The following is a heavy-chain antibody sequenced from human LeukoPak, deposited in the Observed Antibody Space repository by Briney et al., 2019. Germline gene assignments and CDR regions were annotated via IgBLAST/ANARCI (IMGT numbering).Heavy chain of an antibody. CDR3: VREGTLGADSSGWYRGKRAFDI. D-gene: IGHD6-19*01. V-gene: IGHV1-46*01. J-gene: IGHJ3*02. CDR1: GYTFTSYY. Sequence: ASVKVPCKASGYTFTSYYMHWVRQAPGQGLEWMGIINPSGGSTSYAQKFQGRVTMARDTSTSTVYMELSSLRSEDTAVYYCVREGTLGADSSGWYRGKRAFDIWGQGTMVTVSS. CDR2: INPSGGST.